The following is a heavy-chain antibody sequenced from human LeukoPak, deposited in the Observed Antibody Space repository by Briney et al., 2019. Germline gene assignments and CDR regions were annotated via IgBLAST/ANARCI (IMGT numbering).Heavy chain of an antibody. CDR1: GFTFKKYA. Sequence: GGSVRLSCLASGFTFKKYAMHWVRQAPGKGLEYVSAINSNGGRTYYADSVKGRFTISRDNSKNTLYLQMSSLRAEDTAVYYCVRAYGDYDYYYYGMDVWGQGTTVTVSS. V-gene: IGHV3-64D*06. CDR3: VRAYGDYDYYYYGMDV. CDR2: INSNGGRT. D-gene: IGHD4-17*01. J-gene: IGHJ6*02.